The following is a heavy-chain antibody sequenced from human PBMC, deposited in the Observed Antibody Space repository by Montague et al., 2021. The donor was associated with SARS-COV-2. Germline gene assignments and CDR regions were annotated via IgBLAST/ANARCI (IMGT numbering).Heavy chain of an antibody. J-gene: IGHJ4*02. V-gene: IGHV4-34*01. CDR3: ARGAGRGYYGSGTFDY. CDR1: GGPLRGHF. CDR2: INHAGGT. D-gene: IGHD3-10*01. Sequence: SETLSLTCAVYGGPLRGHFWSWIRQSPGKGLEWIGEINHAGGTTYSPSLFSRVTILLDASKNQFSLKMISVTAADTALYFCARGAGRGYYGSGTFDYWGQGTLVTVSS.